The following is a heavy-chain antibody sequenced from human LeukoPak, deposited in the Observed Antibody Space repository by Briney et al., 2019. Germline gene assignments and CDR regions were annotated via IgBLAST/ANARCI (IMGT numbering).Heavy chain of an antibody. V-gene: IGHV3-13*01. CDR3: VALGDRIY. CDR1: GFTFSSYD. J-gene: IGHJ4*02. D-gene: IGHD2-21*02. Sequence: GGSLRLSCAASGFTFSSYDMHWVCQATGKGLEWVSAISAAGDTYYLDSVKGRFTISRENAKNSLYLQMNSLRAGDTAVYYCVALGDRIYWGQGTLVTVSS. CDR2: ISAAGDT.